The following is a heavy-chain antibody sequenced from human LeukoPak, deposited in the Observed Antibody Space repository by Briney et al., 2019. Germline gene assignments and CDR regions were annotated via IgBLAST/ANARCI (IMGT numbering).Heavy chain of an antibody. D-gene: IGHD3-22*01. Sequence: GESLKISCKGSGYSFTSYCISWVRQMPGKGLEWMGRIDPSDSYTNYSPSFQGHVTISADKSISTAYLQWSSLKASDTAMYYCARHHGYYDSSGYLYYFDYWGQGTLVTVSS. V-gene: IGHV5-10-1*01. CDR3: ARHHGYYDSSGYLYYFDY. CDR2: IDPSDSYT. CDR1: GYSFTSYC. J-gene: IGHJ4*02.